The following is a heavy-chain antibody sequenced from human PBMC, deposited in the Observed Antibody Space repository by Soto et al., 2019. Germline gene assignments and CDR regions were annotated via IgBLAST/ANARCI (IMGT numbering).Heavy chain of an antibody. V-gene: IGHV3-48*03. Sequence: GSLRLSCAASGFTFSSYEMNWVRQAPGKGLEWVSYISSSGSTIYYADSVKGRFTISRDNAKNSLYLQMNSLRAEDTAVYYCARGDYYGSGSYSSNFDYWGQGTLVTVSS. CDR3: ARGDYYGSGSYSSNFDY. D-gene: IGHD3-10*01. CDR1: GFTFSSYE. CDR2: ISSSGSTI. J-gene: IGHJ4*02.